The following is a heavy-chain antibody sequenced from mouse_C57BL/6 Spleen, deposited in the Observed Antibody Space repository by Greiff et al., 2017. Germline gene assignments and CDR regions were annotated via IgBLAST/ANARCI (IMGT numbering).Heavy chain of an antibody. J-gene: IGHJ3*01. Sequence: VQLVESGAALVKPGASVKISCKASGYAFSSYWMNWVKQRPGQGLEWIGQIYPGDGDTNSNGKFKGKATLTADTSSSTAYMQLSRLTSEDSAVYFCSGYDTWFAYWGQGTLVTVSA. V-gene: IGHV1-80*01. D-gene: IGHD2-2*01. CDR2: IYPGDGDT. CDR1: GYAFSSYW. CDR3: SGYDTWFAY.